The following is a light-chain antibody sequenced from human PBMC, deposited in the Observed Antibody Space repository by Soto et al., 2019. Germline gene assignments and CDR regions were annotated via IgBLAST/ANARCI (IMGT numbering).Light chain of an antibody. CDR2: DAY. CDR3: QQRHMWPIT. CDR1: QSFRGL. V-gene: IGKV3-11*01. J-gene: IGKJ5*01. Sequence: LTQYPVTLSLSPGERANLSCRASQSFRGLLAWYQQKPGQAPRLLIYDAYNRATGIPPRFSGSGSGTDFTLTISSLEPEDSAVYYCQQRHMWPITFGQGTRLAI.